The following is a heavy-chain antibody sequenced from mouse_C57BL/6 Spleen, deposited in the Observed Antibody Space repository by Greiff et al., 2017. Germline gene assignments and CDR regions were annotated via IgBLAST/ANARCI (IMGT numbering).Heavy chain of an antibody. D-gene: IGHD1-1*01. CDR1: GFTFSDYG. J-gene: IGHJ2*01. Sequence: EVQGVESGGGLVKPGGSLKLSCAASGFTFSDYGMHWVRQAPEKGLEWVAYISSGSSTIYYADTVKGRFTITRDNSRNTRVLQMTSLRSEDTAMYYCSRDYYGSSYDYWGQGTTLTVSS. CDR2: ISSGSSTI. CDR3: SRDYYGSSYDY. V-gene: IGHV5-17*01.